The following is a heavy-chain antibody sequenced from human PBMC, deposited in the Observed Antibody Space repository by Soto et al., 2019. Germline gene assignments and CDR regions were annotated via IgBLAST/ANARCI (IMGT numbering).Heavy chain of an antibody. Sequence: SVEGRFAISRDNAKNSLYLQMNSLRAEDTAVYYCASHLGAAAGTDYYYYMDVWGKGTTVTVSS. J-gene: IGHJ6*03. V-gene: IGHV3-48*01. D-gene: IGHD6-13*01. CDR3: ASHLGAAAGTDYYYYMDV.